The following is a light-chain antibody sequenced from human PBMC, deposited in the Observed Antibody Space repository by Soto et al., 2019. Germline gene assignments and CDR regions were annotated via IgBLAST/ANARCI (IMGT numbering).Light chain of an antibody. CDR3: QQANSFPIT. J-gene: IGKJ5*01. CDR1: QALSTW. V-gene: IGKV1-12*01. Sequence: DIQMTQSPSSLSASVGDRVTMACVASQALSTWLAWYQQKPGQVPNLLIYATSSLQSGVPSRFSGSGSGTDFTLTISSLQPEDLGTYYCQQANSFPITFGQGTRLEIK. CDR2: ATS.